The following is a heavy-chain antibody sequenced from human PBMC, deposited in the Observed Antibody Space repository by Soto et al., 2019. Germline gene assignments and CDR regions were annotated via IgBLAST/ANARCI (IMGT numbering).Heavy chain of an antibody. CDR1: GGSISTGGYY. V-gene: IGHV4-31*03. Sequence: QVQLQESGPGLVKPSQTLSLTCTVSGGSISTGGYYWTWIRQHPGTGLEWIGYIYYSGSTYYNPSLKSRVTIAVDTSKNQFSLKLSSVTAADTAVYYCARGLSVTLFDNWGQGTQVTVSS. J-gene: IGHJ4*02. CDR3: ARGLSVTLFDN. CDR2: IYYSGST. D-gene: IGHD4-17*01.